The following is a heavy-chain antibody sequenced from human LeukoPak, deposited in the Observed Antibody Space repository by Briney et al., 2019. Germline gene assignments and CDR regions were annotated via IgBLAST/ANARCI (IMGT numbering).Heavy chain of an antibody. CDR3: ARDQGHGGNSWDY. Sequence: ASVKVSCKVSGYTFTVYYMHWVRQAPGQGLEWLGWINPNSGGTNYAQNFQGRVTMTRDTSISTAYMELSRLRSDDTAVYYCARDQGHGGNSWDYWGQGILVTVSS. D-gene: IGHD4-23*01. CDR1: GYTFTVYY. J-gene: IGHJ4*02. V-gene: IGHV1-2*02. CDR2: INPNSGGT.